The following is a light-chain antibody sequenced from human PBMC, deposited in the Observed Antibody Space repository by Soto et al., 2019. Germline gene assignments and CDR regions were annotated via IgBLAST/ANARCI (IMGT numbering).Light chain of an antibody. CDR2: DVS. J-gene: IGLJ1*01. CDR3: SSYTSSNTYV. V-gene: IGLV2-14*03. Sequence: QSVLTQPASVSGSAGRSITISCTGTSSDVGAYNYVSWYQQHPGKAPKLMIYDVSNRPSGVSNRFSGSKSGNTASLTISGLQSEHEADYDCSSYTSSNTYVFGTGTKVTV. CDR1: SSDVGAYNY.